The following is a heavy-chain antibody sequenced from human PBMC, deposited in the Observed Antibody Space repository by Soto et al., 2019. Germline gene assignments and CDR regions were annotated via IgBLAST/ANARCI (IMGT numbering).Heavy chain of an antibody. J-gene: IGHJ4*02. Sequence: SETLSLTCTVSGGSISSGGYSWSRIRQHPGKGLEWIGYIYYSGSAYYNPSLRSRVTISVDTSKNQFSLKLSSVTAADTAVYYCARLPYTTTWHYFDYWGQGTLVTVSS. D-gene: IGHD2-2*02. CDR1: GGSISSGGYS. CDR2: IYYSGSA. V-gene: IGHV4-31*03. CDR3: ARLPYTTTWHYFDY.